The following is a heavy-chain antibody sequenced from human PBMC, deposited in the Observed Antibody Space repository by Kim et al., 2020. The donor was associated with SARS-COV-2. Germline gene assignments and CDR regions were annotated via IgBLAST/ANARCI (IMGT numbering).Heavy chain of an antibody. V-gene: IGHV4-39*01. CDR2: IHYSGDT. J-gene: IGHJ6*01. CDR3: ARHGGYCNPGGCYPTLGHCFGMDV. CDR1: GGSISNNDYY. Sequence: SETLSLTCTVSGGSISNNDYYWVWIRQPPGKGLEWIGSIHYSGDTYDNPSLKSRATMSVDTSKNQFSLKLSSVTAADTAVYYCARHGGYCNPGGCYPTLGHCFGMDVWGQGTTVTVSS. D-gene: IGHD2-15*01.